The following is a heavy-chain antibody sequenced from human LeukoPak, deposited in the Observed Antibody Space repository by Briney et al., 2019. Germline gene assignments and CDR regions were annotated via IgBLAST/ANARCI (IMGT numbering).Heavy chain of an antibody. V-gene: IGHV1-69*13. D-gene: IGHD3-22*01. CDR1: GYTFTGYY. J-gene: IGHJ1*01. CDR3: ARGYDSSGYEYFQH. CDR2: IIPIFGTA. Sequence: ASVKVSCKASGYTFTGYYMHWVRQAPGQGLEWMGGIIPIFGTANYAQKFQGRVTITADESTSTAYMELSSLRSEDTAVYYCARGYDSSGYEYFQHWGQGTLVTVSS.